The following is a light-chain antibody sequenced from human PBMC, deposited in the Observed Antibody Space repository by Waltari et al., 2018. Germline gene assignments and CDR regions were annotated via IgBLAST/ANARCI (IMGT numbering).Light chain of an antibody. CDR1: QSIRIY. CDR3: QQYYDGRT. J-gene: IGKJ2*01. CDR2: HAS. Sequence: EIVMMQSPATLSVSPGERATLPCRASQSIRIYLAWFQQKPGQAPRLLIYHASTRATGIPARLSGSGSGTEFTLTISSLQSEDFAVYYCQQYYDGRTFGQGTKLEIK. V-gene: IGKV3-15*01.